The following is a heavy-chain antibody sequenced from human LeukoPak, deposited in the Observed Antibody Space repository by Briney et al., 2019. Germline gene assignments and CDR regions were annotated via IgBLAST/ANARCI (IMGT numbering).Heavy chain of an antibody. CDR3: ARDMYSSSWYYFDY. D-gene: IGHD6-13*01. CDR1: GGSISSYY. V-gene: IGHV4-59*01. CDR2: IYYSGST. Sequence: SETLSLTCTVSGGSISSYYWSWIRQPAGKGLEWIGYIYYSGSTNYNPSLKSRVTISVDTSKNQFSLKLSSVTAADTAVYYCARDMYSSSWYYFDYWGQGTLVTVSS. J-gene: IGHJ4*02.